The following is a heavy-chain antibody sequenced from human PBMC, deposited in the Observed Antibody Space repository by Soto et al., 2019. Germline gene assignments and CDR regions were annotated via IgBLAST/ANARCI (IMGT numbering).Heavy chain of an antibody. D-gene: IGHD6-13*01. CDR2: IRSKAYGGTT. J-gene: IGHJ4*02. CDR1: GFTFSSYW. Sequence: GGSLRLSCAASGFTFSSYWMSWVRQAPGKGLEWVGFIRSKAYGGTTEYAASVKGRFTISRDDSKSIAYLQMNSLKTEDTAVYYCTRDSSSWYYFDYWGQGTLVTVSS. V-gene: IGHV3-49*04. CDR3: TRDSSSWYYFDY.